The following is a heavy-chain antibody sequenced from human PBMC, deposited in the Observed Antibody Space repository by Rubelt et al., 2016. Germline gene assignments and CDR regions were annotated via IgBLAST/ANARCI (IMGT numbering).Heavy chain of an antibody. Sequence: QVQLVQSGAEVKKPGASVKVSCKVSGYTLTELSMHWVRQAPGTGLEWMGGFDPEDGETIYAQKLQVRVTMTEDTCTDTVYMELGGVRSEETAVEYCATFGGSYYSLWGFDYWGQGTLVTVSS. CDR3: ATFGGSYYSLWGFDY. CDR1: GYTLTELS. J-gene: IGHJ4*02. D-gene: IGHD1-26*01. CDR2: FDPEDGET. V-gene: IGHV1-24*01.